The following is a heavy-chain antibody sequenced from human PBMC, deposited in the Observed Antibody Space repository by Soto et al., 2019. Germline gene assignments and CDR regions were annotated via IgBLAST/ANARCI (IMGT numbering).Heavy chain of an antibody. CDR2: IYYSGST. CDR3: ARGDYYDSSGYYYPPDY. V-gene: IGHV4-31*03. CDR1: GGSISSGGYY. J-gene: IGHJ4*02. Sequence: LSLTCTVSGGSISSGGYYWSWIRQHPGKGLEWIGYIYYSGSTYYNPSLKSRVTISVDTSKNQFSLKLSSVTAADTAVYYCARGDYYDSSGYYYPPDYWGQGTLVTVSS. D-gene: IGHD3-22*01.